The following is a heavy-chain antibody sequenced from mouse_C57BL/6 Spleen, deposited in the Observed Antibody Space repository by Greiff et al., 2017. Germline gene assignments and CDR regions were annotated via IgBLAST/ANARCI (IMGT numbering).Heavy chain of an antibody. Sequence: VQLQQSGAELMKPGASVKLSCKATGYTFTGYWIEWVKQRPGHGLEWIGEILPGSGSTNDNEKFKGKATFTVDTSSNTAYMQRSSLTTEDSAIYYWARGPTVVEGDYWGQGTSVTVSS. J-gene: IGHJ4*01. V-gene: IGHV1-9*01. CDR3: ARGPTVVEGDY. CDR1: GYTFTGYW. CDR2: ILPGSGST. D-gene: IGHD1-1*01.